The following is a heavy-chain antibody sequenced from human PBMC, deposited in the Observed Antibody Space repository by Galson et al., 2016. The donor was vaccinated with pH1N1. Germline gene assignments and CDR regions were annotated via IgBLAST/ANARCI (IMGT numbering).Heavy chain of an antibody. V-gene: IGHV4-59*01. CDR1: GGSISSYY. D-gene: IGHD6-19*01. J-gene: IGHJ6*03. Sequence: ETLSLTCTVSGGSISSYYWSWIRQPPGKGLEWIGYIYYSGSTNYNPSLKSRVTISVDPSKNQFSLKLSSVTAADTAVYCCARTHYSSDPSYYYYMDVWGQGTTVTVSS. CDR2: IYYSGST. CDR3: ARTHYSSDPSYYYYMDV.